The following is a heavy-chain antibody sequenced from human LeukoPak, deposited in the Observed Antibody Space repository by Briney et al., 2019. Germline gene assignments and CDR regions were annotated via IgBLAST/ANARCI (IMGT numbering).Heavy chain of an antibody. D-gene: IGHD3-3*01. CDR3: AKEFMGYYGKYFDL. V-gene: IGHV3-23*01. CDR1: GFTFSNCV. Sequence: GGSLRLSCAASGFTFSNCVMNWVRQPPGKGPEWVSAISGSGGSTYYADSGNGRFTISRDNSKNTLYLQVNSLRAEDTAVYYCAKEFMGYYGKYFDLWGRGTLVTVSS. J-gene: IGHJ2*01. CDR2: ISGSGGST.